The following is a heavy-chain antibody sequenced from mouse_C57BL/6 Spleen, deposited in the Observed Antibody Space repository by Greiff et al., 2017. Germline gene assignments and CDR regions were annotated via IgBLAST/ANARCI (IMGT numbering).Heavy chain of an antibody. D-gene: IGHD2-3*01. CDR1: GYTFTSYW. V-gene: IGHV1-53*01. CDR3: ARGRWLLPPFDY. CDR2: INPSNGGT. J-gene: IGHJ2*01. Sequence: VKLQQPGTELVKPGASVKLSCKASGYTFTSYWMHWVKQRPGQGLAWIGNINPSNGGTNYNEKFKSKATLTVDKSSSTAYMQLSSLTSEYSAVYYCARGRWLLPPFDYWGQGTTLTVSS.